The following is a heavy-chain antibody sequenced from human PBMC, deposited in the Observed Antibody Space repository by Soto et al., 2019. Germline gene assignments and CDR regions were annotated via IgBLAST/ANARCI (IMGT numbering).Heavy chain of an antibody. CDR3: ARVWEYSSGWYYFDY. J-gene: IGHJ4*02. CDR2: INPNSGGT. V-gene: IGHV1-2*04. CDR1: GYTFTGYY. Sequence: GASVKVSCKASGYTFTGYYMHWVRQAPGQGLEGMGWINPNSGGTNYAQKFQGWVTMTRDTSISTAYMELSRLRSDDTAVYYCARVWEYSSGWYYFDYWGQGTLVTVPQ. D-gene: IGHD6-19*01.